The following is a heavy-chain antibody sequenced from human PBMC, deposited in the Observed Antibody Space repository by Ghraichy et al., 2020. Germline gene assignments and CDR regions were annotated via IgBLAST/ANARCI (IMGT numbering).Heavy chain of an antibody. CDR2: IYHSGST. J-gene: IGHJ4*02. D-gene: IGHD1-1*01. CDR1: GGSISSSNW. Sequence: ESLNISCGVSGGSISSSNWWSWVRQPPGKGLEWIGEIYHSGSTNYNPSLKSRVTISVDKSKNQFSLKLSSVTAADTAVYYCARGDWNDSFDYWGQGTLVTVSS. V-gene: IGHV4-4*02. CDR3: ARGDWNDSFDY.